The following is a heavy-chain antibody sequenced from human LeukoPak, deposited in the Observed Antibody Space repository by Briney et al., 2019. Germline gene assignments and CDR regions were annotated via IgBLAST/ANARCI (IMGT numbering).Heavy chain of an antibody. CDR3: ATNGGYYDSSGYPTLGY. Sequence: KSSETLSLTCTVSGGSISSYYWSWIRQPPGKGLEWIGYIYYSGSTNYNPSLKSRVTISVDTSKNQFSLKLSSVTAADTAVYYCATNGGYYDSSGYPTLGYWGQGTLVTVSS. CDR2: IYYSGST. D-gene: IGHD3-22*01. CDR1: GGSISSYY. V-gene: IGHV4-59*01. J-gene: IGHJ4*02.